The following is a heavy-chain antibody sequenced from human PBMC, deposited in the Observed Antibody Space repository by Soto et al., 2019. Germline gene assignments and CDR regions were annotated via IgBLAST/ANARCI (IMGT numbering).Heavy chain of an antibody. V-gene: IGHV4-39*01. D-gene: IGHD3-3*01. CDR1: GGSISSSDYF. CDR2: VFHTGNT. Sequence: SETLSLTCTVSGGSISSSDYFWGWVRQPPGKGLEWIVTVFHTGNTYYNPSLKSRVTISVDRSKNQFSLNLSSVTAADTAVYYCARHRASSDFWPGYFAFLDYWGQGTLVTVSS. CDR3: ARHRASSDFWPGYFAFLDY. J-gene: IGHJ4*02.